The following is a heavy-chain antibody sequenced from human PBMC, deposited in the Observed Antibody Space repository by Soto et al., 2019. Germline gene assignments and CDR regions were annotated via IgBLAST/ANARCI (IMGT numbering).Heavy chain of an antibody. V-gene: IGHV1-3*01. J-gene: IGHJ1*01. CDR3: ARVGGAAGRGSLQH. Sequence: QVQLVQSGAEVKKPGASVKVSCKASGYTFTSYAMHWVRQAPGQRLEWMGWINAGNGNTKYSQKFQGRVTITRDTXXRSAYMKLGSLRSEETAVYYCARVGGAAGRGSLQHWGQGTLVTVSS. D-gene: IGHD3-16*01. CDR2: INAGNGNT. CDR1: GYTFTSYA.